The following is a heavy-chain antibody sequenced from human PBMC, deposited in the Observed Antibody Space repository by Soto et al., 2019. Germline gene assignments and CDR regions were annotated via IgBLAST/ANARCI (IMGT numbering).Heavy chain of an antibody. CDR1: GFTFSSYA. D-gene: IGHD6-13*01. Sequence: EVQLLESGGGLVQPGGSLRLSCAASGFTFSSYAMSWVRQAPGKGLEWVSAISGSGGSTYYADSVKGRFTISRDNSKNTLYLQMNSLRAEDTAVYYCARSYSSSWYYFDYWGQGTLVTVSS. V-gene: IGHV3-23*01. CDR3: ARSYSSSWYYFDY. CDR2: ISGSGGST. J-gene: IGHJ4*02.